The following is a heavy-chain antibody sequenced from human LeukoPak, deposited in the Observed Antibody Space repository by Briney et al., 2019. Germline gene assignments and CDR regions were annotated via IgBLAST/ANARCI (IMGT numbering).Heavy chain of an antibody. CDR1: GDSISSYY. Sequence: SSETLSLTCTVSGDSISSYYWSWIRQHPGKGLEWIGYIYYSGSTYYNPSLKSRVTISVDTSKNQFSLKLSSVTAADTAVYYCARADIVVVPAAPIDYWGQGTLVTVSS. J-gene: IGHJ4*02. CDR3: ARADIVVVPAAPIDY. CDR2: IYYSGST. V-gene: IGHV4-59*06. D-gene: IGHD2-2*01.